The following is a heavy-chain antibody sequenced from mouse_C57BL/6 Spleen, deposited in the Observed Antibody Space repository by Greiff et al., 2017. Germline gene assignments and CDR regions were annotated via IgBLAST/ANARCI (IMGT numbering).Heavy chain of an antibody. D-gene: IGHD2-2*01. V-gene: IGHV10-1*01. CDR3: VRQRVTKAYYYAMDY. J-gene: IGHJ4*01. CDR2: IRSKSNNYAT. Sequence: EVKLVESGGGLVQPKGSLKLSCAASGFSFNTYAMNWVRQAPGKGLEWVARIRSKSNNYATYYADSVKDRFTISRDDSESMLYLQMNNLKTEDAAMYYCVRQRVTKAYYYAMDYWGQGTSVTVSS. CDR1: GFSFNTYA.